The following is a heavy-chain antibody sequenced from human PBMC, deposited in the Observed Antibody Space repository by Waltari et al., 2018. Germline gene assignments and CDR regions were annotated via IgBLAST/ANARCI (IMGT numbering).Heavy chain of an antibody. V-gene: IGHV1-46*01. CDR1: GYTFTSYY. J-gene: IGHJ3*02. CDR2: ITPSGGST. Sequence: QVQLVQSGAEVKKPGASVKVSCKASGYTFTSYYMHWVRQAPGQGLEWRGIITPSGGSTSYAKKFQGRVTMTRDTSTSTVYMELSSLRSEDTAVYYCARDGATDAFDIWGQGTMVTVSS. D-gene: IGHD5-12*01. CDR3: ARDGATDAFDI.